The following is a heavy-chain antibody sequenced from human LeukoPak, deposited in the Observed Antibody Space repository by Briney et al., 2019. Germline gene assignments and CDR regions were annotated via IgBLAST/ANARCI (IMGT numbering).Heavy chain of an antibody. Sequence: ASVKVSCKASGYTFTSYGINWVRQAPGQGLEWMGWISAYNGDTNYAQKFQDRVTMTTDTSTSTVNMELRSLRSDDTAVYFCARDPWQYSTNTPRGYWGQGTLVTVSS. D-gene: IGHD6-13*01. J-gene: IGHJ4*02. V-gene: IGHV1-18*01. CDR3: ARDPWQYSTNTPRGY. CDR1: GYTFTSYG. CDR2: ISAYNGDT.